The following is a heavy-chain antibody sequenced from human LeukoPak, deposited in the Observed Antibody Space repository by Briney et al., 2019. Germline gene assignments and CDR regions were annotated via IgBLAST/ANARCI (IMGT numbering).Heavy chain of an antibody. CDR1: TFTFSNYW. CDR3: ARDRPRGYFDD. D-gene: IGHD3-10*01. V-gene: IGHV3-7*04. CDR2: IRQDGGAK. Sequence: GGSLRLSCAASTFTFSNYWLSWVRQAPGKGLEWVANIRQDGGAKQYADSVKGRFTMSRDSATKTVYLEMNSLRAEDTAVYYCARDRPRGYFDDWGQGTLVTVSS. J-gene: IGHJ4*02.